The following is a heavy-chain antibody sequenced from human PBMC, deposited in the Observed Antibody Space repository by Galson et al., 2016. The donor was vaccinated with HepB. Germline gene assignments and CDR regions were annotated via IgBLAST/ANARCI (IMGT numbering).Heavy chain of an antibody. D-gene: IGHD2-15*01. V-gene: IGHV3-23*01. CDR2: ISDSGGST. Sequence: SLRLSCAASGFTFSNYAMSWVRQAPGKGLEWVSGISDSGGSTYFADSVMGRFTIFRDNSKDTLYLQMNSLRAEDTAVYYCARPGYCSGSSCYVPFDIWGQGTMATVSS. CDR1: GFTFSNYA. J-gene: IGHJ3*02. CDR3: ARPGYCSGSSCYVPFDI.